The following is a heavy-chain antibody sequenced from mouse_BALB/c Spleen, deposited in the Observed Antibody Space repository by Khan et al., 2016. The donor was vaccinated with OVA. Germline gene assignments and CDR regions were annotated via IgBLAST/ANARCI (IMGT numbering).Heavy chain of an antibody. J-gene: IGHJ2*01. CDR3: ARVYGGDFDY. CDR2: ISYSGTT. V-gene: IGHV3-2*02. Sequence: EVQLVESGPGLVKPSQSLSLTCTVTGYSITSDYAWNWLRQFPGNKLEWMGFISYSGTTNYNPSLISLISITRNTTKNHFFLQLNSVTTEDTATYYCARVYGGDFDYWGQGTTLTVSS. CDR1: GYSITSDYA. D-gene: IGHD1-1*01.